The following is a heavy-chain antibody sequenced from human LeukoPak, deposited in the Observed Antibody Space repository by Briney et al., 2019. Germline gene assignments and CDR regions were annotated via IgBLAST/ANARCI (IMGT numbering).Heavy chain of an antibody. CDR2: ISGNGGSA. CDR3: VREAGYCASVCLKSNWFDP. D-gene: IGHD2-21*02. V-gene: IGHV3-23*01. Sequence: GGSLRLSCAASGLTFSVYTMSWVRQAPGKGLEWVSAISGNGGSAYYADSVKGRFTISRDNSKTTLYLQMNGLRDEDTALYYCVREAGYCASVCLKSNWFDPWGQGTLVTVSS. CDR1: GLTFSVYT. J-gene: IGHJ5*02.